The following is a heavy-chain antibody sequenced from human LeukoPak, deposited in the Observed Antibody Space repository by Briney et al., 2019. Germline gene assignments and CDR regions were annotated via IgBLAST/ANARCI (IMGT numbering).Heavy chain of an antibody. J-gene: IGHJ3*02. CDR1: VYTFSSYG. CDR3: ARDRSPDFWSGDYRDAFDI. V-gene: IGHV1-18*01. Sequence: GASVKVSCKASVYTFSSYGISWVRQAPGQGLEWMGWMSGYNGNTNSAQKLQGRVSMTTDTSTSTAYVELRSLRSDDTAVYYCARDRSPDFWSGDYRDAFDIWGQGTMVTVSS. D-gene: IGHD3-3*01. CDR2: MSGYNGNT.